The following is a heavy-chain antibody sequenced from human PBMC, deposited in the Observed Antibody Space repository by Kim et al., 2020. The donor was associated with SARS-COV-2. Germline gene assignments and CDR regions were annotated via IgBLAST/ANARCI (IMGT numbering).Heavy chain of an antibody. J-gene: IGHJ4*02. CDR2: DSYT. V-gene: IGHV5-10-1*01. CDR3: ARRDPSSDY. Sequence: DSYTSYSPSFQGHVTISVDKSVTTAYLQGSSLKASDTAIYYCARRDPSSDYWGQGTLVTVSS.